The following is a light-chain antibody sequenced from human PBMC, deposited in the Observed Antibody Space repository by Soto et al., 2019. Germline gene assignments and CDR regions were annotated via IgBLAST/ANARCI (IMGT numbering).Light chain of an antibody. CDR1: QSVSSSY. J-gene: IGKJ4*01. CDR2: GAS. CDR3: QQYGSSPPLT. Sequence: EIVLTQSPGTLSLSPGERASLSCRASQSVSSSYLAWYQQKPGQAPRLLIYGASSRATGTPDRFSGSGSGTGFTLTISRLEPEDFAVYYCQQYGSSPPLTFGGGTKVHI. V-gene: IGKV3-20*01.